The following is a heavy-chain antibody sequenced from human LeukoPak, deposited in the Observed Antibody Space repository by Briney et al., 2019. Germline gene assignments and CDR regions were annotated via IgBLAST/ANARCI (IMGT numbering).Heavy chain of an antibody. CDR2: ISSSSSYI. J-gene: IGHJ5*02. CDR3: ARALGSSWYGRYNWFDP. Sequence: GSLRLSCAASGSTFSSYSMNWVRQAPGKGLEWVSSISSSSSYIYYADSVKGRFTISRDNAKNSLYLQMNSLRAEDTAVCYCARALGSSWYGRYNWFDPWGQGTLVTVSS. V-gene: IGHV3-21*01. D-gene: IGHD6-13*01. CDR1: GSTFSSYS.